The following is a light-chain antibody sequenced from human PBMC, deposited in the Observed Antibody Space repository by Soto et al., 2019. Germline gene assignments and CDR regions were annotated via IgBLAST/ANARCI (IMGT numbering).Light chain of an antibody. J-gene: IGLJ1*01. CDR3: SSYTSSSTTDV. CDR2: DVT. CDR1: SSDVGGYNY. Sequence: QSALTQPASVSGSPGQSITISCTGTSSDVGGYNYVSWYQQHPVKAPKLMIYDVTNRPSGVSDRFSGSKSGNTAALTIFGLQAEDEADYYCSSYTSSSTTDVFGTGTKVTVL. V-gene: IGLV2-14*01.